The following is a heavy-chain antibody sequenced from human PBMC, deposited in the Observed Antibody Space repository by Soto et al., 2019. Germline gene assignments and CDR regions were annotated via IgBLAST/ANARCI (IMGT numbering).Heavy chain of an antibody. D-gene: IGHD2-15*01. CDR1: GGSIYRSGYY. CDR3: GKVLVGATGHTDSDS. Sequence: SETLSLTCTVSGGSIYRSGYYWGWIRQPPGRGLEWIGNIDYNGVTYSNPSLKSRVTISRDTSKNQFSLKLTSVTAADTALYYCGKVLVGATGHTDSDSWGPGTLGTVSS. V-gene: IGHV4-39*01. CDR2: IDYNGVT. J-gene: IGHJ4*02.